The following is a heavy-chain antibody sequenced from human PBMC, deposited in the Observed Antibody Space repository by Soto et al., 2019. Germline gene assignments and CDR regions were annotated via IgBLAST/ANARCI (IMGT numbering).Heavy chain of an antibody. J-gene: IGHJ5*02. CDR2: ISGSGGST. V-gene: IGHV3-23*01. Sequence: GSLRLSCAASGFTFSSYAMSWVRQAPGKGLEWVSAISGSGGSTYYADSVKGRFTISRDNSKNTLYLQMNSLRAEDTAVYYCAKVNRREYYDLWSAHSRRFDPWGQGTLVTVSS. CDR3: AKVNRREYYDLWSAHSRRFDP. D-gene: IGHD3-3*01. CDR1: GFTFSSYA.